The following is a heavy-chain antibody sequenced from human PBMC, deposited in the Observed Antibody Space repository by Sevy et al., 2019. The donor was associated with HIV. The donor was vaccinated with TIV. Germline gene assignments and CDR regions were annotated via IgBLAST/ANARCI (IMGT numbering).Heavy chain of an antibody. CDR3: AKRRVQSGLSGGGANYGMDV. V-gene: IGHV3-30*18. J-gene: IGHJ6*02. CDR2: ISFDGASR. CDR1: GFTFSHYA. D-gene: IGHD2-8*02. Sequence: GGSLRLSCAASGFTFSHYAMHWIRQAPGKGLEWVAAISFDGASRNYADSVRGRFTISRDNSRNTLYLQMNSLRAEDTAIYYCAKRRVQSGLSGGGANYGMDVCGRGTTVTVSS.